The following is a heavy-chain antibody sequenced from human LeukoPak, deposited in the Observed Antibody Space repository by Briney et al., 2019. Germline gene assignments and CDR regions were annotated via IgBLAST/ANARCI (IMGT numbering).Heavy chain of an antibody. CDR2: IYTYDRERT. D-gene: IGHD3-22*01. CDR3: ARQKSYHDSGGYWQDLGFFDY. J-gene: IGHJ4*02. CDR1: GATIYDKY. V-gene: IGHV4-4*09. Sequence: SETLSLACSVSGATIYDKYWSWIRQPPGKGLEWLGYIYTYDRERTSYNPSLKSRITISLDPSNRQFALRLISVTAADTAVYFCARQKSYHDSGGYWQDLGFFDYWGQGALVTVSS.